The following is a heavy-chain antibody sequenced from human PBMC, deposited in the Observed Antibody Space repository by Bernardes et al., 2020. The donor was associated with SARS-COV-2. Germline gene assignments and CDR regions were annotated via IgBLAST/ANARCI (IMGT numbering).Heavy chain of an antibody. CDR3: ARGVVFEEWELLPYYFDY. Sequence: GGSLRLSCAASGFTFSSYAMHWVRQAPGKGLEYVSAISSNGGSTYYANSVKGRFTISRDNSKNTLYLQMGSLRAEDMAVYYCARGVVFEEWELLPYYFDYWGQGTLVTVSS. D-gene: IGHD1-26*01. CDR2: ISSNGGST. V-gene: IGHV3-64*01. CDR1: GFTFSSYA. J-gene: IGHJ4*02.